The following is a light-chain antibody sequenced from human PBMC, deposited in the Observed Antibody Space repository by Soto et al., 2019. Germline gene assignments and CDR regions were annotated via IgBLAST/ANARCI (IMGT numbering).Light chain of an antibody. V-gene: IGKV1-5*03. CDR3: QQYNSYPYP. Sequence: DIQMTQSPSTLSASVGDRVTITCRASQRSSGWLAWYQQRAGKAPKLLIYKASTLESAVPSRFSGSGSGTEFTLTISSPQPDDSATYYCQQYNSYPYPFGQGTKLEIK. CDR2: KAS. CDR1: QRSSGW. J-gene: IGKJ2*01.